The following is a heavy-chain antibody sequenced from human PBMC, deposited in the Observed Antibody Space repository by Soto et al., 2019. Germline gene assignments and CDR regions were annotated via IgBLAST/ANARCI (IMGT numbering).Heavy chain of an antibody. J-gene: IGHJ5*02. CDR1: GYTFNTYG. D-gene: IGHD3-3*01. CDR3: ARDWRGAEGFDP. V-gene: IGHV1-18*01. CDR2: IVAHNGDT. Sequence: QVQLVQSGAEVKKPGASVKVSCKASGYTFNTYGFTWVRQAPGQGLEWMGWIVAHNGDTNYVQKFQVRVTMTTETSTNTSYMGLRNLTSDDTAVYYCARDWRGAEGFDPWGQGTLVTVSS.